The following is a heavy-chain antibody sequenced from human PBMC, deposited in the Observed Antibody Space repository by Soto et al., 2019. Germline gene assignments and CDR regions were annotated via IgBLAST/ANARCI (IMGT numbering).Heavy chain of an antibody. J-gene: IGHJ4*02. CDR3: AHSSATVTPYYFDY. Sequence: QITLKESGPTLVKPTQTLTLTCTFSGFSLSTSGVGVGWIRQPPGKALEWLALIYWDDDKRYSPSLKSRLTINKETTKNQVVLTMTNMDPVDTATYYCAHSSATVTPYYFDYWGQGTLVTVSS. D-gene: IGHD4-17*01. V-gene: IGHV2-5*02. CDR2: IYWDDDK. CDR1: GFSLSTSGVG.